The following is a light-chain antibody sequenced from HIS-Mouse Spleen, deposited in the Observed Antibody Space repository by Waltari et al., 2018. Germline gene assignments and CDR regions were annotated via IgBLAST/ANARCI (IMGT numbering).Light chain of an antibody. V-gene: IGLV3-1*01. J-gene: IGLJ2*01. CDR2: QDS. CDR3: QAWDSSYSV. CDR1: TSGDKY. Sequence: SYELTQPPSVSVSPGQTASITCSVDTSGDKYACWYQQKPGQSPVLVIYQDSKRPSGIPERFSGSNSGNTATLTISGTQAMDEADYYCQAWDSSYSVFGGGTKLTVL.